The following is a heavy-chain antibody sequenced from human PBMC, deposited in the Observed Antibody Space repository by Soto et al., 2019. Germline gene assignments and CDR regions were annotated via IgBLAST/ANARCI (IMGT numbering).Heavy chain of an antibody. CDR3: ARVYSGYWFDP. V-gene: IGHV1-3*01. Sequence: ASVKVSCKASGYTFSSYATHWVRQAPGQRLEWMGWIDAVNGTTKYSQKFQGRVTITRDTPASTAYMELSSLRSEDTAVYYCARVYSGYWFDPWGQGTLVTVSS. J-gene: IGHJ5*02. D-gene: IGHD5-12*01. CDR2: IDAVNGTT. CDR1: GYTFSSYA.